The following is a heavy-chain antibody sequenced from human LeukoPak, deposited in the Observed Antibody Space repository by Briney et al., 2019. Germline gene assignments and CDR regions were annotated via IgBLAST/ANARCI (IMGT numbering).Heavy chain of an antibody. J-gene: IGHJ6*03. Sequence: GGSLRLSCAASGFTFSSYAMHWVRQAPGKGLEWVAVISYDGSNKYYADSVKGRFTISRDNSKNTLYLQMNSLRAEDTAVYYCARDPPSYCSSTSCSAPYYYYYYMDVWGKGTTVTVSS. CDR3: ARDPPSYCSSTSCSAPYYYYYYMDV. D-gene: IGHD2-2*01. CDR2: ISYDGSNK. V-gene: IGHV3-30*04. CDR1: GFTFSSYA.